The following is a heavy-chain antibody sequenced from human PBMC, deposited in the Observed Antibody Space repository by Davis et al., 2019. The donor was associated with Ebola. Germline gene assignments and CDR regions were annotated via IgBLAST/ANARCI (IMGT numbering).Heavy chain of an antibody. Sequence: GGSLRLSCAASGFTFSSYWMSWVRQAPGKGLEWVANIKQDGSEKYYVDSVKGRFTISRDNAKNSLYLQMNSLRAEDTAVYYCARDDPEYYYGSGSYYHNYYYYGMDVWGQGTTVTVSS. D-gene: IGHD3-10*01. V-gene: IGHV3-7*01. CDR2: IKQDGSEK. CDR1: GFTFSSYW. CDR3: ARDDPEYYYGSGSYYHNYYYYGMDV. J-gene: IGHJ6*02.